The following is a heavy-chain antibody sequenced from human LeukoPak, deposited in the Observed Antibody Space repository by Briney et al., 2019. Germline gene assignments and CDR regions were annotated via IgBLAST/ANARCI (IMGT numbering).Heavy chain of an antibody. CDR2: IWYDGSNK. V-gene: IGHV3-33*01. CDR1: GFTFSSYG. D-gene: IGHD6-13*01. Sequence: GRSLRLSCAASGFTFSSYGMHWVRQAPGKGLEWVAVIWYDGSNKYYADSVKGRFTISRDNSKNSLYLQMNSLRAEDTAVYYCTTGIAAAGTDYWGQGTLVTVSS. J-gene: IGHJ4*02. CDR3: TTGIAAAGTDY.